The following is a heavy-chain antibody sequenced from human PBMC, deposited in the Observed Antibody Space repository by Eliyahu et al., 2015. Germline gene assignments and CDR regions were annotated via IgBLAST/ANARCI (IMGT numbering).Heavy chain of an antibody. V-gene: IGHV4-34*01. CDR1: GGSFSGYY. D-gene: IGHD1-7*01. CDR3: ASLYNWNYQPQNYYYMDV. J-gene: IGHJ6*03. CDR2: INHSGST. Sequence: QVQLQQWGAGLLKPSETLSLTCAVYGGSFSGYYWSWIRQPPGKGLEWIGEINHSGSTNYNPSLKSRVTISVDTSKNQFSLKLSSVTAADTAVYYCASLYNWNYQPQNYYYMDVWGKGTTVTVSS.